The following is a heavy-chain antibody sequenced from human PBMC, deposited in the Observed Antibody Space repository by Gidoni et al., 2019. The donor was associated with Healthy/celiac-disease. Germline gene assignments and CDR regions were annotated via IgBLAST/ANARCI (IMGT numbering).Heavy chain of an antibody. CDR2: ISGSGGST. V-gene: IGHV3-23*01. J-gene: IGHJ6*02. CDR3: AKASSIAVAEGYYYGMDV. D-gene: IGHD6-19*01. CDR1: GFTFSSYA. Sequence: EVQLLESGGGLVQPGGSLRLPCAASGFTFSSYAMSWVRQAPGKGLAWFSAISGSGGSTYYADSVKGRFTISRDNSKNTLYLQMNSLRAEDTAVYYCAKASSIAVAEGYYYGMDVWGQGTTVTVSS.